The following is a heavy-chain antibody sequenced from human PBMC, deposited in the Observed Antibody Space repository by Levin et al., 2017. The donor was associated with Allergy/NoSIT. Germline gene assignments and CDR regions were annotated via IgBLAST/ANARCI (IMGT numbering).Heavy chain of an antibody. CDR2: IYYIGNI. J-gene: IGHJ5*02. Sequence: SETLSLTCTVSGGSISSSSYYWGWIRQAPGKGLEWIANIYYIGNIYYDPSLKSRVTISIDTSKNQFSLKLTSVTAADTAVYYCASAYGSGTYVGNWFDPWGQGTLVTVSS. CDR1: GGSISSSSYY. D-gene: IGHD3-10*01. CDR3: ASAYGSGTYVGNWFDP. V-gene: IGHV4-39*01.